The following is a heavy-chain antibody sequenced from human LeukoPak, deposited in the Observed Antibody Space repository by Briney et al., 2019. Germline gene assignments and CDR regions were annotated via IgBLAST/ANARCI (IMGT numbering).Heavy chain of an antibody. Sequence: GGSLRLSCAASGFTLSSNYLSWGRQAPGKGLKTDSVIYSGGSTYYAHSVKGRFTISRHNSKNTLYLQMNSLRAEDTAVYYCARGDTARVNFDYWGQGTLVTVSS. D-gene: IGHD5-18*01. J-gene: IGHJ4*02. CDR1: GFTLSSNY. CDR2: IYSGGST. V-gene: IGHV3-53*04. CDR3: ARGDTARVNFDY.